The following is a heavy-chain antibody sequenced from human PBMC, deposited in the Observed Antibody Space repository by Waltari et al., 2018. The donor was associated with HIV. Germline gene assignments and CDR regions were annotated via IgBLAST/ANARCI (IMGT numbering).Heavy chain of an antibody. V-gene: IGHV1-8*02. CDR1: GYNFASFD. CDR2: MSINSGNA. Sequence: QAQLVQSGAEVRKPGASVKVSCMASGYNFASFDINWVRRATGQGLEWMGWMSINSGNAGYGQRFKGRLTLTRDTSIDTAYMELNSLTPQDTADYYCVTSRPGAVFGDFWGQGTPVTVSS. J-gene: IGHJ4*02. CDR3: VTSRPGAVFGDF. D-gene: IGHD3-3*01.